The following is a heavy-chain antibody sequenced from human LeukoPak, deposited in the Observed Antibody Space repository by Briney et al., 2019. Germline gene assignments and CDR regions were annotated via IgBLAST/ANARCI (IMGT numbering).Heavy chain of an antibody. CDR2: IRYDGSNK. V-gene: IGHV3-30*02. J-gene: IGHJ2*01. CDR1: GFTFSSYG. Sequence: GGSLRLSCAASGFTFSSYGMHWVRQAPGKGLEWVAFIRYDGSNKYYADSVKGRFTISRDNSKNTLYLQMNSLRAEDTAVYYCAKEVPSDWYFDLWGRGTLVTVSS. CDR3: AKEVPSDWYFDL.